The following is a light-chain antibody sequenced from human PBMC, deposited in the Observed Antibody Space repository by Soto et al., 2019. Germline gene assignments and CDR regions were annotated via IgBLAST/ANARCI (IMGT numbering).Light chain of an antibody. CDR1: QSISIN. Sequence: EIVMTQSPATVSVSPGERVTLYCRASQSISINLAWYQLKPGQAPRLLIYGASTRATGDSAGFSGSGSGTDFTLTSNGLQSGDIGVYYCQQDDTGLTFGQGKKVEI. CDR3: QQDDTGLT. J-gene: IGKJ1*01. V-gene: IGKV3-15*01. CDR2: GAS.